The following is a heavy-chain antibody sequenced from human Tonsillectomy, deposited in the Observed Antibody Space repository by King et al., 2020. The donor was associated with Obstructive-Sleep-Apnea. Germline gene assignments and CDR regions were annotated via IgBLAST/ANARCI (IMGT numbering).Heavy chain of an antibody. Sequence: QLVQSGAEVKKPGASVKVSCKASGYTFTGYYIHWVRQAPGQGLEWRGWISPNSGATKYAQKFQDRVTMTRDTSISTAYMDLSRLRSDDTAIYYCARDMSAYDSTSPAYWGQGTLVTVSS. J-gene: IGHJ4*02. V-gene: IGHV1-2*02. CDR3: ARDMSAYDSTSPAY. D-gene: IGHD3-10*01. CDR1: GYTFTGYY. CDR2: ISPNSGAT.